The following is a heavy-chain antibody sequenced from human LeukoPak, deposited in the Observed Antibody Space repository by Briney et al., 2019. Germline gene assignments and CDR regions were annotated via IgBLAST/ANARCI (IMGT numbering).Heavy chain of an antibody. V-gene: IGHV3-64*01. CDR2: ISSNGGST. J-gene: IGHJ4*02. CDR3: ARWRHSSGYYYDD. CDR1: GFTFSSYT. Sequence: GGSLRLSCATSGFTFSSYTMHWVRQAPGKGLEYVSAISSNGGSTYYANSVKGRFTISRDNSKNTLYLQMGSLRAEDMAVYYCARWRHSSGYYYDDWGQGTLVTVSS. D-gene: IGHD3-22*01.